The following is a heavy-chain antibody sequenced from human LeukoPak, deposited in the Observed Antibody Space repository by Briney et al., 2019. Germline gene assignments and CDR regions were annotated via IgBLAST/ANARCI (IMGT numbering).Heavy chain of an antibody. CDR1: GGTFSSYA. CDR3: AATDLSRTYYYASGTAR. Sequence: SVKVSCKASGGTFSSYAISWVRQAPGQGLEWMGGIIPIFGTANYAQKFQGRVTITADKSTSTAYMELSSLRSEDTAVYYCAATDLSRTYYYASGTARWGQGTLVTVSS. CDR2: IIPIFGTA. J-gene: IGHJ4*02. D-gene: IGHD3-10*01. V-gene: IGHV1-69*06.